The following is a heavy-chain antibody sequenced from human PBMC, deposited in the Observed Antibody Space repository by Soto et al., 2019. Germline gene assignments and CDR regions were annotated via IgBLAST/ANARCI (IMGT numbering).Heavy chain of an antibody. CDR1: GGTFSSYA. CDR2: IIPIFGTA. CDR3: ARAVTAYYYDSSGYYLNDY. V-gene: IGHV1-69*12. Sequence: QVQLVQSGAEVKKPGSSVKVSCKASGGTFSSYAISWVRQAPGQGLEWMGGIIPIFGTANYAQKFQGRVTISAEESTSTAYMELSSLRSEDTAVYYCARAVTAYYYDSSGYYLNDYWGQGTLVTVSS. D-gene: IGHD3-22*01. J-gene: IGHJ4*02.